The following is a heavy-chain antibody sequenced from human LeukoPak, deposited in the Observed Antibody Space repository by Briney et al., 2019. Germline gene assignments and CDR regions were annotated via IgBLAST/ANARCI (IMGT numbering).Heavy chain of an antibody. Sequence: GGSLRLSCAASGFTFSSYGMHWVRQAPGKGLEWVAVISYDGSNKYYADSVKGRFTISRDNSKNTLYLQMNSLRAEDTAVYYCAREHSLDYWGQGTLVTVSS. CDR2: ISYDGSNK. D-gene: IGHD5-18*01. V-gene: IGHV3-30*03. CDR3: AREHSLDY. J-gene: IGHJ4*02. CDR1: GFTFSSYG.